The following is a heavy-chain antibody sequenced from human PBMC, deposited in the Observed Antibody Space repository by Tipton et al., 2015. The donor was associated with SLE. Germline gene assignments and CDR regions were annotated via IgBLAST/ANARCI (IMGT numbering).Heavy chain of an antibody. J-gene: IGHJ6*02. Sequence: TLSLTCIVSGGDISRSYWSWIRQSPGKGLEWIACVCNSVSTNYDPSLKSRGTISVDTSKNHFSLELTSVTAADTAVYYCARQRLRLLSPLDAWGQGTTVTVS. CDR3: ARQRLRLLSPLDA. CDR1: GGDISRSY. CDR2: VCNSVST. V-gene: IGHV4-59*08. D-gene: IGHD3-10*01.